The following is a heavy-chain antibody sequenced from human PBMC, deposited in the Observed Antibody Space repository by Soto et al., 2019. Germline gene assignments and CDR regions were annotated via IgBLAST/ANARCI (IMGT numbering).Heavy chain of an antibody. CDR3: AKARAYYYDSSALGDY. J-gene: IGHJ4*02. CDR2: ISYDGSEK. CDR1: GFTLTNYG. D-gene: IGHD3-22*01. V-gene: IGHV3-30*18. Sequence: GGSLRLSCAASGFTLTNYGMHWVRQAPVKGLEWVALISYDGSEKYYADSVKGRFTISRDNSKNTLYLQMSSLRVEDMAVYYCAKARAYYYDSSALGDYWGQGTLVTVSS.